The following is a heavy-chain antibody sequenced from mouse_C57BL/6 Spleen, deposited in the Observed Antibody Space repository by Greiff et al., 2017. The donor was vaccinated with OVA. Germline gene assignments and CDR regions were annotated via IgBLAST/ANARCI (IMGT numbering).Heavy chain of an antibody. J-gene: IGHJ4*01. D-gene: IGHD1-1*01. Sequence: EVHLVESEGGLVQPGSSMKLSCTASGFTFSDYYMAWVRQVPEKGLEWVANINYDGSSTYYLDSLKSRFIISRDNAKNILYLQMSSLKSEDTATYYCARGDYYGDYYAMDYWGQGTSVTVSS. CDR1: GFTFSDYY. CDR3: ARGDYYGDYYAMDY. V-gene: IGHV5-16*01. CDR2: INYDGSST.